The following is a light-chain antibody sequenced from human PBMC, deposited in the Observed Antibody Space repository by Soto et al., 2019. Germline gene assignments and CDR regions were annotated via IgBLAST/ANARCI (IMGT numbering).Light chain of an antibody. CDR3: QQYGNSPST. CDR2: DAS. Sequence: EIVLTQSPATLSFSPGERATLSCRASQSVRGYLAWYQQKPGQAPRLLIYDASNRATGIPARFSGSGSGTDFTLTISRLEPEDFAVYYCQQYGNSPSTFGPGTKVDI. CDR1: QSVRGY. J-gene: IGKJ3*01. V-gene: IGKV3-11*01.